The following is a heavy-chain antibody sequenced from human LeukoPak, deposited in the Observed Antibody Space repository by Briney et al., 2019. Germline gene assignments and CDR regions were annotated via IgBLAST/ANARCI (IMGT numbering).Heavy chain of an antibody. CDR1: GFTFSDYA. CDR2: IIRGGSYI. J-gene: IGHJ4*02. Sequence: TGGTLRLSCAASGFTFSDYAMNWVRQAPGKGLEWVSSIIRGGSYISYADSVKGRFTVSRDNAKDSLFLQMRSLRDEDTAVYYCARGPALYCTSSSCLDGVDWGQGTLVSVSS. CDR3: ARGPALYCTSSSCLDGVD. V-gene: IGHV3-21*01. D-gene: IGHD2-2*01.